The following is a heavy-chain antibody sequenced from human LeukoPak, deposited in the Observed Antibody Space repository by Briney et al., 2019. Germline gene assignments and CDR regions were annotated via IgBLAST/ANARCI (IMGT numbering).Heavy chain of an antibody. CDR1: GGTFSSYT. D-gene: IGHD1-26*01. CDR2: IIPILGIA. CDR3: ASISGSYSVGYFDY. Sequence: SVRVSCKASGGTFSSYTISWVRQAPGQGLEWMGRIIPILGIANYAQKFQGRVTITADKSTSTAYMELSSLRSDDTAVYYCASISGSYSVGYFDYWGQGTLVTVSS. V-gene: IGHV1-69*02. J-gene: IGHJ4*02.